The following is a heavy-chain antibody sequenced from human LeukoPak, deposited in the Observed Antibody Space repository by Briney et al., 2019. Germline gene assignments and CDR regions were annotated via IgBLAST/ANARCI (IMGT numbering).Heavy chain of an antibody. CDR2: IIPIFGTA. J-gene: IGHJ6*03. CDR3: AKVTAAAGTGYYYYMDV. D-gene: IGHD6-13*01. CDR1: GGTFSSYA. Sequence: ASVKVSCKASGGTFSSYAISWVRQAPGQGLEWMGGIIPIFGTANYAQKFQGRVTITTDESTSTAYMELSSLRSEDTAVYYCAKVTAAAGTGYYYYMDVWGKGTTVTVS. V-gene: IGHV1-69*05.